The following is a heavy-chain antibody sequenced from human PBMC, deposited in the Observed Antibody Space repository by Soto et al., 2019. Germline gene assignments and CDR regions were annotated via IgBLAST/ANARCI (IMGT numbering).Heavy chain of an antibody. V-gene: IGHV1-2*04. J-gene: IGHJ6*03. CDR2: INPNSGGT. CDR3: ARTLYYYGSGSEYYYMDV. D-gene: IGHD3-10*01. CDR1: GYTFTGYY. Sequence: ASVKVSCKASGYTFTGYYMHWVRQAPGQGLEWMGWINPNSGGTNYAQKFQGWVTMTRDTSISTAYMELSRLRSDDTAVYYCARTLYYYGSGSEYYYMDVWGKGTTVTVSS.